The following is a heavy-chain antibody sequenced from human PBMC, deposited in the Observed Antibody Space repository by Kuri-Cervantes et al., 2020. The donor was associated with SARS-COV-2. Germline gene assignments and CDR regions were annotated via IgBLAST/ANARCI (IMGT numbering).Heavy chain of an antibody. Sequence: GSLRLSCAASGFTFSSYSMNWVRQAPGKGLEWIGEINHSGSTNYNPSLKSRVTISVDTSKNQFSLKLSSVTAADTAVYYCAREMKDCSSTSCYDLGGGHHFDYWGQGTLVTVSS. D-gene: IGHD2-2*01. CDR2: INHSGST. CDR1: GFTFSSYS. CDR3: AREMKDCSSTSCYDLGGGHHFDY. J-gene: IGHJ4*02. V-gene: IGHV4-34*01.